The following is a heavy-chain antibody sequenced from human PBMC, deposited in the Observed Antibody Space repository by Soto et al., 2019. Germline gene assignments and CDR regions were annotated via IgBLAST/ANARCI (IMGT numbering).Heavy chain of an antibody. CDR2: ISGRGAST. CDR3: AKAGRGHSYSYYYDC. V-gene: IGHV3-23*01. CDR1: GFTFTSYA. Sequence: PGGSLRLSCAASGFTFTSYAMTWVRQAPGKGLEWLSTISGRGASTYDTDSVKGRFTISRDNSKNMLYLQLNSLRAEDTAVYYCAKAGRGHSYSYYYDCSGPGTILTVYS. J-gene: IGHJ4*02. D-gene: IGHD5-18*01.